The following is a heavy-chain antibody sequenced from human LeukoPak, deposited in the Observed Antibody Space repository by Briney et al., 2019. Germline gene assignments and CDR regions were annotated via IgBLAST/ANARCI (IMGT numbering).Heavy chain of an antibody. CDR1: GGTFSSYA. CDR2: IIPIFGTA. CDR3: ASLGRQWLGLDY. Sequence: GASVKVSCKASGGTFSSYAINWVRQAPGQGLEWMGGIIPIFGTANYAQKFQGRVTITADESTSTAYMELSSLRSEDTAVYYCASLGRQWLGLDYWGQGTLVTVSS. V-gene: IGHV1-69*13. D-gene: IGHD6-19*01. J-gene: IGHJ4*02.